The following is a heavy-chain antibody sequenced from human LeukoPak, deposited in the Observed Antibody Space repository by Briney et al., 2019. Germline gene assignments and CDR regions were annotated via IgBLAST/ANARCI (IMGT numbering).Heavy chain of an antibody. J-gene: IGHJ4*02. V-gene: IGHV1-18*01. D-gene: IGHD6-19*01. CDR3: ARDFPLMSGQWLVGFDY. Sequence: GASVKVSCKASGGTFSSYAISWARQAPGQGLEWMGWISAYNGNTNYAQKLQGRVTMTTDTSTSTAYMELRSLRSDDTAVYYCARDFPLMSGQWLVGFDYWGQGTLVTVSS. CDR2: ISAYNGNT. CDR1: GGTFSSYA.